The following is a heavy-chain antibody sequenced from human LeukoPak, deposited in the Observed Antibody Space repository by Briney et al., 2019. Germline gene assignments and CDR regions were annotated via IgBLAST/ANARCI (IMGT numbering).Heavy chain of an antibody. D-gene: IGHD2/OR15-2a*01. Sequence: PGGSLRLSCAASGFTFSTSAMSWFRQAPGQGLEWVSFIGVGGGNTNYADSVKGRFTISRDDSKNTLYLQMKSLRAEDTAVYYCAKDLFSLRGTFYFDYWGQGTLVTVSS. CDR3: AKDLFSLRGTFYFDY. CDR2: IGVGGGNT. J-gene: IGHJ4*02. CDR1: GFTFSTSA. V-gene: IGHV3-23*01.